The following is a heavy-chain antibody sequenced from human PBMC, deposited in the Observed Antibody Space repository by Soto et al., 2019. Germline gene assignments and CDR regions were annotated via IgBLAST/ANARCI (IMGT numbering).Heavy chain of an antibody. Sequence: GGSLRLSCAASGFTFSSYGMHWVRQAPGKGLEWVAVIWYDGSNKYYADSVKGRFTISRDNSKNTLYLQMNSLRAEDTAVYYCARDHRSSSWYGPPKYNWFDPWGRGTLVTVSS. CDR2: IWYDGSNK. J-gene: IGHJ5*02. CDR1: GFTFSSYG. V-gene: IGHV3-33*01. CDR3: ARDHRSSSWYGPPKYNWFDP. D-gene: IGHD6-13*01.